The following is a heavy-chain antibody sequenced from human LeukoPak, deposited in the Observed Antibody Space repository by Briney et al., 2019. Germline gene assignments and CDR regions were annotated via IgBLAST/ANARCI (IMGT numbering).Heavy chain of an antibody. D-gene: IGHD3-22*01. CDR2: ISFDGSNK. J-gene: IGHJ4*02. CDR1: GFTFSTYA. Sequence: GGSLRLSCAASGFTFSTYAIHWVRQAPGKGLEWVAIISFDGSNKYYADSVKGRFTISRDNSKNTLYLQMNSLRAEDTAVYYCARISSDSISYYDHWGQGTLVTVSS. V-gene: IGHV3-30*04. CDR3: ARISSDSISYYDH.